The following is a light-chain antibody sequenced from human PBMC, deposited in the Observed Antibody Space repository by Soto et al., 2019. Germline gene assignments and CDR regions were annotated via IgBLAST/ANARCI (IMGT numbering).Light chain of an antibody. CDR3: QKYNSAPLT. CDR2: DTS. V-gene: IGKV3-11*01. J-gene: IGKJ4*01. Sequence: EVVLTQSPATLSLAPGERATLSCRASQFLSSYLAWYQQKPGQPPRLLIYDTSNRATGIPARFSGSGSGTDFTLTISSLQPEDVAAYYCQKYNSAPLTFGGGTKVDNK. CDR1: QFLSSY.